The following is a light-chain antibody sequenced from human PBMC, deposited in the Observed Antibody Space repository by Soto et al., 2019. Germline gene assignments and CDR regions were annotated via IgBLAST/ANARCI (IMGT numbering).Light chain of an antibody. J-gene: IGKJ2*01. CDR1: QTLSRN. V-gene: IGKV3-15*01. CDR3: QQYDNWPHT. CDR2: GAS. Sequence: EMVMTQSPATLSVSPGERATLSCRASQTLSRNLAWYQQQPGQAPRLLIYGASTRATGIPARFSGSGSGTDFTVTISSLPSEDFAVYYCQQYDNWPHTFGQGTKLEIK.